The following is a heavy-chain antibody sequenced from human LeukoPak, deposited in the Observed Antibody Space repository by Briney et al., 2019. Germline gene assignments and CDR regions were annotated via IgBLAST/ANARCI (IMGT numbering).Heavy chain of an antibody. Sequence: GGSLRLSCAASGFTFSSNYMSWVRQAPGKGLEWVSVIYIGGSTYFADSVNGRITISRDNCKNTLYIQMNSLRAEDTGVYYCASGVTRYYFDYWGQGTLVTVSS. V-gene: IGHV3-53*01. CDR2: IYIGGST. CDR3: ASGVTRYYFDY. D-gene: IGHD3-10*01. J-gene: IGHJ4*02. CDR1: GFTFSSNY.